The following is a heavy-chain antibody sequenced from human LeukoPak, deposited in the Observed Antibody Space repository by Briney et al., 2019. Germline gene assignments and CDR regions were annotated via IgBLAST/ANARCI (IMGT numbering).Heavy chain of an antibody. D-gene: IGHD2-15*01. CDR2: ISSSSSYI. J-gene: IGHJ4*02. CDR1: GFTFSSYS. V-gene: IGHV3-21*01. CDR3: ARDVAATGQGFDY. Sequence: PGGSLRLSCAASGFTFSSYSMNWVRQAPGKGLEWVSSISSSSSYIYYADSVKGRFTISRDNAKNPLYLQMNSLRAEDTAVYYCARDVAATGQGFDYWGQGTLVTVSS.